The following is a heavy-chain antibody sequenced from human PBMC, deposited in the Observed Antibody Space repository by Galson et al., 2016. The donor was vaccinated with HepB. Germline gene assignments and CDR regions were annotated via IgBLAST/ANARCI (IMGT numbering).Heavy chain of an antibody. CDR2: ISWNSGSR. Sequence: SLRLSCAASGITLYDFAMHWVRQAPGKGLEWVSGISWNSGSRGYADSVKGRFTISRDNAKNSLYLEMNSLRADDTALYYCAKDSYGSGSYSSLYGMDVWGQGTTVTVSS. J-gene: IGHJ6*02. CDR3: AKDSYGSGSYSSLYGMDV. CDR1: GITLYDFA. D-gene: IGHD3-10*01. V-gene: IGHV3-9*01.